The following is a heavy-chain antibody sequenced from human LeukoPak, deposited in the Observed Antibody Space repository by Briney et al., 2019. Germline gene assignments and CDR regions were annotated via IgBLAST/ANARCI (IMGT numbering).Heavy chain of an antibody. CDR2: ISSSSSYI. D-gene: IGHD6-19*01. J-gene: IGHJ4*02. CDR3: AGYSSGWYAGHY. V-gene: IGHV3-21*01. CDR1: GFTVSDTY. Sequence: PGGSLRLSCAASGFTVSDTYMAWVRQAPGKGLEWVSSISSSSSYIYYADSVKGRFTISRDNAKNSLYLQMNSLRAEDTAVYYCAGYSSGWYAGHYWGQGTLVTVSS.